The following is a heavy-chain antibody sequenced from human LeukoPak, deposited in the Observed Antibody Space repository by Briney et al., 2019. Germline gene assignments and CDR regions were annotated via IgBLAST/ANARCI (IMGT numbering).Heavy chain of an antibody. V-gene: IGHV3-23*01. D-gene: IGHD3-22*01. CDR1: GFTFSSYA. CDR2: ISGIGGST. CDR3: AIPPYYYDSSGTPHNWFDP. J-gene: IGHJ5*02. Sequence: PGGSLRLSCAASGFTFSSYAMSWVRQAPGKGLEWVSAISGIGGSTYYADSVKGRFTISRDNSKNTLYLQMNSLRAEDTAVYYCAIPPYYYDSSGTPHNWFDPWGQGTLVTVSS.